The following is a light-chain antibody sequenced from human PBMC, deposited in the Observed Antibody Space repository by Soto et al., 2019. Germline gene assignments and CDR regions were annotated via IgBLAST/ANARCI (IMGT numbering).Light chain of an antibody. Sequence: DIQMTQSPSSLSASVGDRVTITCRASQSISSYLNWYQQKPGKAPKLLIYAASSLQSGVPSRFSGSGSGTEFTVTISSLQPEDFATYYCQQSYSTPRTFRQGPKLEIK. CDR3: QQSYSTPRT. V-gene: IGKV1-39*01. CDR2: AAS. CDR1: QSISSY. J-gene: IGKJ2*01.